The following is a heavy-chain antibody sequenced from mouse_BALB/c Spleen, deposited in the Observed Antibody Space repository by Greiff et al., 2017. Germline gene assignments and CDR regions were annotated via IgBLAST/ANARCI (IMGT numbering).Heavy chain of an antibody. CDR3: TRDYGSSYFDY. D-gene: IGHD1-1*01. CDR2: ISSGGSYT. Sequence: DVKLVESGGGLVKPGGSLKLSCAASGFTFSSYTMSWVRQTPEKRLEWVATISSGGSYTYYPDSVKGRFTISRDNAKNTLYLQMSSLKSEDTAMYYCTRDYGSSYFDYWGQGTTLTVSS. J-gene: IGHJ2*01. CDR1: GFTFSSYT. V-gene: IGHV5-6-4*01.